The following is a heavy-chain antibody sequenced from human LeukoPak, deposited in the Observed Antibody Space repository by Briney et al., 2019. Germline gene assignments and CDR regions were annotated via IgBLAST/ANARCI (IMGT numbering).Heavy chain of an antibody. V-gene: IGHV3-15*01. Sequence: GGSLRLSCAASGFSFSNAWMNWVRQAPGKGLEWVGRIKSKIDGGTIDYAAPVKGKFTISRDDSKNTLYLQMNSLKTEDTAVYYCTTLYDIVTGYYRVDVWGKGTTVTVSS. CDR3: TTLYDIVTGYYRVDV. CDR1: GFSFSNAW. J-gene: IGHJ6*04. CDR2: IKSKIDGGTI. D-gene: IGHD3-9*01.